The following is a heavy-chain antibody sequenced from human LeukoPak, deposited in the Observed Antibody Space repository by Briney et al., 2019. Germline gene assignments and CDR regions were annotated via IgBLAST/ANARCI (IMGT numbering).Heavy chain of an antibody. CDR2: INPNSGDT. CDR3: ARSSLNSFDS. D-gene: IGHD4-23*01. V-gene: IGHV1-2*02. J-gene: IGHJ4*02. Sequence: ASVKVSCKASGYSFTGKYMHWVRQAPGQGLEWMGWINPNSGDTNSAQKFQGRVTLSRDTPISTAYMELIGLRSDDTAVYYCARSSLNSFDSWGQGTLVTVSS. CDR1: GYSFTGKY.